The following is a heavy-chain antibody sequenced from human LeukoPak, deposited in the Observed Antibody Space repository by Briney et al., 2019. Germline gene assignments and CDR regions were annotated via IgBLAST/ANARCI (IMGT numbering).Heavy chain of an antibody. J-gene: IGHJ4*02. D-gene: IGHD6-19*01. V-gene: IGHV3-33*08. CDR2: IWYDGSNK. Sequence: GGSLRLSCTASGFTFSDHAMHWVRQAPGKGLEWVAVIWYDGSNKYYADSVKGRFTISRDNSKNTLYLQMNSLRAEDTAVYYCARDLKVYSSGWIFDYWGQGTLVTVSS. CDR1: GFTFSDHA. CDR3: ARDLKVYSSGWIFDY.